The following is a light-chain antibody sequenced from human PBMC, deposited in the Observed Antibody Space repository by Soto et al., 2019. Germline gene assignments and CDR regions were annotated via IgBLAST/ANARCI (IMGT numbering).Light chain of an antibody. CDR3: QQSYNTPIP. CDR1: QSISSW. V-gene: IGKV1-5*01. Sequence: DIQMTQSPSTLSASVGDRVTITCLASQSISSWLAWYQQKPGKAPKLLIYDASSLESGVPSRFSGSGSGTDFTLTISSLQPEDFATYYCQQSYNTPIPFGQGTRPANK. J-gene: IGKJ5*01. CDR2: DAS.